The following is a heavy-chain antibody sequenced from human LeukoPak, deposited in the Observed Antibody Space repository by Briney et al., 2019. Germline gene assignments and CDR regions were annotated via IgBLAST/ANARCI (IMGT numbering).Heavy chain of an antibody. CDR3: ARPNSGSYFSAFDY. V-gene: IGHV7-4-1*02. D-gene: IGHD1-26*01. Sequence: ASVKVSCMASGYTFTKYPMNWVRQAPGQGLEWMGWINTNTGNPTYAQGFTGRFVFSLDTSVSTAYLQISSLKAEDTAVYYCARPNSGSYFSAFDYWGQGTLVTVSS. CDR1: GYTFTKYP. CDR2: INTNTGNP. J-gene: IGHJ4*02.